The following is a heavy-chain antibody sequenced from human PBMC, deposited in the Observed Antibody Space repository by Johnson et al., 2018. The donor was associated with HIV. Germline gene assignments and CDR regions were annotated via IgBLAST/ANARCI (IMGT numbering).Heavy chain of an antibody. CDR3: ATISLGAFDI. V-gene: IGHV3-30*02. Sequence: QVQLVESGGGVVQPGGSLRISCAASGVTFSSYGMHWVRQAPGKGLEGVAFIRYDGNNKYYADSVKGRFTISRDNSKNTLYLQVDSLRVEDTAVYYCATISLGAFDIWGQGTLVTVSS. CDR2: IRYDGNNK. CDR1: GVTFSSYG. J-gene: IGHJ3*02.